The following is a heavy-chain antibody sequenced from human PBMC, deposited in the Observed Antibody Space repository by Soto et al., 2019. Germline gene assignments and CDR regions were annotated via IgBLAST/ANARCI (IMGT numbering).Heavy chain of an antibody. Sequence: SETLSLTCTVSGGSISSSSYYWGWIRQPPGKGLEWIGSIYYSGSTYYNPSLKSRVTVSVDTSKNQFSLKLSSVTAADTAVYYCDSRYYDFWSGYYPHGMDVWGQGTTVTVSS. D-gene: IGHD3-3*01. CDR2: IYYSGST. J-gene: IGHJ6*02. CDR1: GGSISSSSYY. CDR3: DSRYYDFWSGYYPHGMDV. V-gene: IGHV4-39*01.